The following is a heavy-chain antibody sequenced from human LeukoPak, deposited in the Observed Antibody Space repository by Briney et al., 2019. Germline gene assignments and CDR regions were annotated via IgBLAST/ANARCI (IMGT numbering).Heavy chain of an antibody. CDR3: TTSGSGPKFDY. CDR2: MERKTAGGTT. D-gene: IGHD3-10*01. Sequence: AGGSLRLSCTASGYIFSDAWKRWVRRIPGKGREWVGRMERKTAGGTTDYAAPVTGRFTISRDNSTNTLYLQMNSLKSEDPAVYYCTTSGSGPKFDYWGQGILVTVSS. V-gene: IGHV3-15*04. CDR1: GYIFSDAW. J-gene: IGHJ4*02.